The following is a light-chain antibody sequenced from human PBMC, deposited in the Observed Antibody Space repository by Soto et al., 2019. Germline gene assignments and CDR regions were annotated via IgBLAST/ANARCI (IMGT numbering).Light chain of an antibody. J-gene: IGLJ2*01. CDR1: SSDVGGYNY. Sequence: QSALTQPPSASGSPGQSVTISCTGTSSDVGGYNYVSWYQHHPGKGPKLMIYEVSKRTSGVPDRFSGSKSGNTASLTVSGLQAEDEADYYCSSFAGSNTVFGRGTKLTVL. CDR3: SSFAGSNTV. V-gene: IGLV2-8*01. CDR2: EVS.